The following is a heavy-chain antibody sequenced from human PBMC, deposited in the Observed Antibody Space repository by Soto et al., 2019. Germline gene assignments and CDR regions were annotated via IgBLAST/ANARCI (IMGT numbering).Heavy chain of an antibody. CDR1: GFTFSSYS. J-gene: IGHJ6*02. CDR3: ARDHGPGIVISYHYYYYGMDV. V-gene: IGHV3-48*02. CDR2: ISSSSSTI. Sequence: GGSLRLSCAASGFTFSSYSMNWVRQAPGKGLEWVSYISSSSSTIYYADSVKGRFNISRDNAKNSLYLQMNSLRDEDTAVYYCARDHGPGIVISYHYYYYGMDVWGQGTTVTVSS. D-gene: IGHD3-10*01.